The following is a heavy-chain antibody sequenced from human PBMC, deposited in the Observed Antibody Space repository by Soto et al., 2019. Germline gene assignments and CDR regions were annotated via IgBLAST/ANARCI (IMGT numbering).Heavy chain of an antibody. V-gene: IGHV4-30-4*01. J-gene: IGHJ6*02. CDR1: GGSISSGDYY. CDR2: IYYSGTT. D-gene: IGHD5-18*01. CDR3: ARALIQLWPHYYYGMDV. Sequence: PSETLSLTXTVSGGSISSGDYYWSWIHQPPGKGLEWIGYIYYSGTTYYNPSLKSRVTISVDTSKNQFSLKVSSVTAADTAVYYCARALIQLWPHYYYGMDVWGQGTTVTVSS.